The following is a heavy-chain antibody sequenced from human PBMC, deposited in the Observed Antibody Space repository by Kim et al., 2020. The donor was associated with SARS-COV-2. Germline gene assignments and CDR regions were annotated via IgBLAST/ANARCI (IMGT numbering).Heavy chain of an antibody. CDR1: GGSITSYY. J-gene: IGHJ3*02. CDR2: IYYSGST. CDR3: AATPRLVGPYAGIDAFYI. V-gene: IGHV4-59*01. Sequence: SETLSLTCTVSGGSITSYYWSWIRQPPGKGLEWIGYIYYSGSTNYNTSLKSRVTISVDTSKNQFSLKLSSVTAADTAVYYCAATPRLVGPYAGIDAFYIWGPGTMVTVSS. D-gene: IGHD1-26*01.